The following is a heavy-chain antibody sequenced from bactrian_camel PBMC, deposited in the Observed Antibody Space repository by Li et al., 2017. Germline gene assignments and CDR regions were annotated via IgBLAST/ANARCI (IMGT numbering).Heavy chain of an antibody. CDR1: GFTFSNYA. V-gene: IGHV3S31*01. J-gene: IGHJ4*01. CDR2: IDRSGGST. CDR3: APDPRGSAY. D-gene: IGHD3*01. Sequence: VQLVESGGGLVQPGGSLRLSCAASGFTFSNYAMSWVRQAPGKGLEWISGIDRSGGSTDYADSVKGRFTMSRDNAKNTLILQMNNLKTDDTGMYYCAPDPRGSAYWGQGTQVTVS.